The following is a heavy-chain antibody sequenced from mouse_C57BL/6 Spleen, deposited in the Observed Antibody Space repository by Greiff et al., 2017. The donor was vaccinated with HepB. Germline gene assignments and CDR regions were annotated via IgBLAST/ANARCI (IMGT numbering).Heavy chain of an antibody. CDR3: ARGAGGYFDV. Sequence: VQLKQSGPELVKPGASVKMSCKASGYTFTDYYIHWVKQSHGKSLEWIGYIYPNNGGNGYNQNFKGTATLTVDKSSSTAYMELRRLTSEDSAVYYCARGAGGYFDVWGTGTTVTVSS. V-gene: IGHV1-34*01. J-gene: IGHJ1*03. CDR1: GYTFTDYY. D-gene: IGHD1-1*02. CDR2: IYPNNGGN.